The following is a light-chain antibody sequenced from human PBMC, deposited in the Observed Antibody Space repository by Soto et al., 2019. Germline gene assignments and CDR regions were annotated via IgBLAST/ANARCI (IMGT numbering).Light chain of an antibody. CDR3: QQYGSSGT. V-gene: IGKV3-15*01. CDR1: QSVRSN. Sequence: EIVITQSPATLSASPGERATHSCRASQSVRSNLAWYQQKPGQAPRLLIYGASTRATGIPARFSGSGSGTDFTLTISRLEPEDFAVYYCQQYGSSGTFGQGTKVAI. J-gene: IGKJ1*01. CDR2: GAS.